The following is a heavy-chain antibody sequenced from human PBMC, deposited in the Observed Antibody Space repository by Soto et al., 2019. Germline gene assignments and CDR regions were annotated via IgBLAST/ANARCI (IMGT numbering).Heavy chain of an antibody. CDR1: GYPVTAYY. CDR2: INPATGAA. Sequence: QLHLVQSGAVVKKPGASVTVSCSASGYPVTAYYMHWVRQAPGRGLEWMGGINPATGAAKYTQTFQGRVTRTRDTSTGTVVMELSGLTSEDTAVFYWARGGGVGVAGSAAFDMWGQGTLVTVSS. D-gene: IGHD3-3*01. CDR3: ARGGGVGVAGSAAFDM. V-gene: IGHV1-2*02. J-gene: IGHJ3*02.